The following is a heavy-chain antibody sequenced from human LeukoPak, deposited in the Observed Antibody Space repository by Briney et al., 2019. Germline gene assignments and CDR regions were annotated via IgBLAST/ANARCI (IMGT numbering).Heavy chain of an antibody. CDR2: FIPIFGTA. CDR1: GGTFSSYA. Sequence: SVKVSCKASGGTFSSYAISWVRQAPGQGLEWMGGFIPIFGTANYAQKFQGRVTITADESTSTAYMELSSLRSEDTAVYYCARDTPPGIFGWTWGQETLVTVSS. CDR3: ARDTPPGIFGWT. D-gene: IGHD3-3*01. V-gene: IGHV1-69*01. J-gene: IGHJ5*02.